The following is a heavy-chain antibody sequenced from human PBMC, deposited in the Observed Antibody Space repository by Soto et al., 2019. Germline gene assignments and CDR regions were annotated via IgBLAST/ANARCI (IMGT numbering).Heavy chain of an antibody. CDR3: ARGDWNYLLGNWFDP. V-gene: IGHV4-39*07. CDR2: IYYSGST. J-gene: IGHJ5*02. CDR1: GGSISSSSYY. Sequence: SETLSLTCTVSGGSISSSSYYWGWIRQPPGKGLEWIGSIYYSGSTYYNPSLKSRVTISVDTSKNQFSLKLSSVTAADTAVYYCARGDWNYLLGNWFDPWGQGTLVTVSS. D-gene: IGHD1-7*01.